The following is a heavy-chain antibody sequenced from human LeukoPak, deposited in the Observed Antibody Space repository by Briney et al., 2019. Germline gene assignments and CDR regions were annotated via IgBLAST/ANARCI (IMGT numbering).Heavy chain of an antibody. D-gene: IGHD2-21*02. Sequence: GGSLRLSCAASGFTFSTYNMNWVRQAPGKGLEWVSSISSSNSYIYYADSVKGRFTISRDNAKNSLYLQMNSLRAEDTAVYYCARDPTASVYYYYMDVWGKGTTVTISS. CDR2: ISSSNSYI. CDR3: ARDPTASVYYYYMDV. J-gene: IGHJ6*03. CDR1: GFTFSTYN. V-gene: IGHV3-21*01.